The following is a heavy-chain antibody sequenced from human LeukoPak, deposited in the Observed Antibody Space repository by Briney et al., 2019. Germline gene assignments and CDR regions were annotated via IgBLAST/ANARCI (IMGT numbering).Heavy chain of an antibody. Sequence: SQTLPLTCTVSGGSISSGGYYWSWIRQPPGEGLEWIGYIYHSGSTYYNPSLKSRVTISVDTSKNQFSLKLSSVTAADTAVYYCARDLPYSGYDFRTASRPLYYFDYWGQGTLVTVSS. D-gene: IGHD5-12*01. V-gene: IGHV4-30-2*01. CDR3: ARDLPYSGYDFRTASRPLYYFDY. CDR1: GGSISSGGYY. CDR2: IYHSGST. J-gene: IGHJ4*02.